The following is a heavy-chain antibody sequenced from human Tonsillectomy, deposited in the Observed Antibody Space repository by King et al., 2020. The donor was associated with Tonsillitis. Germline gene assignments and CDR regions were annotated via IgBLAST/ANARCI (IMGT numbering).Heavy chain of an antibody. CDR3: VGGGELLPSPY. D-gene: IGHD1-26*01. V-gene: IGHV3-23*01. CDR1: GFTFSSYA. Sequence: EVQLLESGGGLVQPGGSLRLSCAASGFTFSSYAMSWVRQAPGKGLEWVSAISGSGGSTYYADSVKGRFTISRDNSKNTLYLQMNSLRAEDTAVYYCVGGGELLPSPYWGQGTLVTVSS. J-gene: IGHJ4*02. CDR2: ISGSGGST.